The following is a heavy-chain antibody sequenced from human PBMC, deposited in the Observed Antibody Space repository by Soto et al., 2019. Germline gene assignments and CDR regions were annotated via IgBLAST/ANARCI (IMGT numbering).Heavy chain of an antibody. D-gene: IGHD5-12*01. Sequence: PGGSLRLSCAASGFTFSSFGIHWVRQAPGKGLEWVTVISYDRIDKNYGDSVKGRFTIYRENSKDIVNLQMNSLRAEDTTVYNCAKDLREMATIRPDYWGQGILVTVSS. CDR2: ISYDRIDK. CDR3: AKDLREMATIRPDY. CDR1: GFTFSSFG. V-gene: IGHV3-30*18. J-gene: IGHJ4*02.